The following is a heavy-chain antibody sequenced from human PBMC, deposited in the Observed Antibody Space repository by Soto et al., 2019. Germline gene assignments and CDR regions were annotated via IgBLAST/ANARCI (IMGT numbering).Heavy chain of an antibody. CDR1: GGTFSSYA. Sequence: QVQLVQSGAEVKKPGSSVKVSYKASGGTFSSYAISWVRQAPGQGLEWMGGIIPIFGTANYAQKFQGRVTITADESTSTAYMELSSLRSEDTAVYYCATQLRQFWSGYWGYGMDVWGQGTTVTVSS. V-gene: IGHV1-69*01. CDR3: ATQLRQFWSGYWGYGMDV. J-gene: IGHJ6*02. CDR2: IIPIFGTA. D-gene: IGHD3-3*02.